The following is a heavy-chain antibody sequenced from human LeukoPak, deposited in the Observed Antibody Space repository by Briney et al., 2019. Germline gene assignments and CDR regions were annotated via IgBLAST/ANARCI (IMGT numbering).Heavy chain of an antibody. CDR2: ISGSGGST. Sequence: PGGSLRLSCAASGFTFSSYAMSWVRQAPGEGVEWVSAISGSGGSTYYADSVKGRFTISRDNPKNTLYLQMNSLRAEDTAVYYCAKALSGDYEHWFDPWGQGTLVTVSS. J-gene: IGHJ5*02. D-gene: IGHD4-17*01. CDR1: GFTFSSYA. CDR3: AKALSGDYEHWFDP. V-gene: IGHV3-23*01.